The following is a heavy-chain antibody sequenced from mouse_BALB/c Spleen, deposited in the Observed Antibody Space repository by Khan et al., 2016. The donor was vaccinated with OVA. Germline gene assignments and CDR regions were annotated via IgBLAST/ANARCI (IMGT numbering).Heavy chain of an antibody. Sequence: EVQLVESGGGLVQPGGSRKLSCAASGFTFIDYGMAWVRQTPGKGPEWIAFISSVAYSIYYADTVTGRFTISRENAKNTLYLEMSSLRSVDTAMXYCARGGFAYWGQGTLVTVSA. CDR2: ISSVAYSI. CDR3: ARGGFAY. V-gene: IGHV5-15*02. CDR1: GFTFIDYG. J-gene: IGHJ3*01.